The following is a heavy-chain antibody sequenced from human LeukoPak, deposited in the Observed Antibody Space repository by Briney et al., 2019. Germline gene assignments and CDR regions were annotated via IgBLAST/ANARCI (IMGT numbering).Heavy chain of an antibody. CDR1: GGSIISNSYY. CDR2: ISYSGTT. D-gene: IGHD7-27*01. CDR3: ARLHWGSGGSGSFDS. J-gene: IGHJ4*02. Sequence: PSETLSLTCSVSGGSIISNSYYWGCIRQPPGKGLEWIGRISYSGTTYYNPSLKSRVTISVDTSKNQFSLKLSSVTAADTAVYFCARLHWGSGGSGSFDSWGQGTLVTVSS. V-gene: IGHV4-39*01.